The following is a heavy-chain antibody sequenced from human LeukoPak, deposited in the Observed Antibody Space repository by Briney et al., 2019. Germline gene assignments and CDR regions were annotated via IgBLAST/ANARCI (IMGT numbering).Heavy chain of an antibody. CDR3: ARVYRSSSGYCFDY. D-gene: IGHD6-6*01. J-gene: IGHJ4*02. V-gene: IGHV3-7*01. CDR1: GFTSSSYW. Sequence: PGGSLRLSCAASGFTSSSYWMSWVGQAPGKGLDWVANIKQDGSEKYYVDSVKGRFTISRDNAKNSLYLQMNSLRAEDTAVYYCARVYRSSSGYCFDYWGQGTLVTVSS. CDR2: IKQDGSEK.